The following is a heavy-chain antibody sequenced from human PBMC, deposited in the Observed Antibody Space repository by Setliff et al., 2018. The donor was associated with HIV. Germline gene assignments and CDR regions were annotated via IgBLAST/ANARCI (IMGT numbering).Heavy chain of an antibody. D-gene: IGHD6-13*01. CDR1: GFIFSSYW. Sequence: GGSLRLSCAASGFIFSSYWMSWVRQAPGKGLEWVANIKQDGSEEYYVDSAKGRFTISRDNAKKSLYLHMNSLRAEDTAVYYCARGLLTSSWTLGDYYYGLDVWGQGTTVTVSS. J-gene: IGHJ6*02. V-gene: IGHV3-7*01. CDR2: IKQDGSEE. CDR3: ARGLLTSSWTLGDYYYGLDV.